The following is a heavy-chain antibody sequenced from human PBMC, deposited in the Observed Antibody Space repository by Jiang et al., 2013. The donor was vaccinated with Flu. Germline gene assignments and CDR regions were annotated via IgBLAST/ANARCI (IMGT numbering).Heavy chain of an antibody. J-gene: IGHJ4*02. CDR3: ATLRGSSYDTYLADY. D-gene: IGHD3-9*01. CDR1: GFTFSYYA. CDR2: IRFDGSDK. V-gene: IGHV3-30*02. Sequence: ASGFTFSYYAMYWVRQAPGKGLEWMASIRFDGSDKYYAESVRGRFTISRDNSKNTLYLQMNSLRAEDTSVYYCATLRGSSYDTYLADYWGQGTLVTVSS.